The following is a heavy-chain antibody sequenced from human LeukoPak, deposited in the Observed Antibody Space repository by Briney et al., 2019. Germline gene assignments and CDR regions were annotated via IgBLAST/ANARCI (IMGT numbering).Heavy chain of an antibody. CDR3: ARELATGTIDY. Sequence: GGSLRLSCAASGVTFSSYSMNWVRQAPGKGLEWVSSISSSSSYIYYADSVKGRFTISRDNAKNSLYLQMNSLRAEDTAVYYCARELATGTIDYWGQGTLVTVSS. CDR1: GVTFSSYS. V-gene: IGHV3-21*01. J-gene: IGHJ4*02. CDR2: ISSSSSYI. D-gene: IGHD1-7*01.